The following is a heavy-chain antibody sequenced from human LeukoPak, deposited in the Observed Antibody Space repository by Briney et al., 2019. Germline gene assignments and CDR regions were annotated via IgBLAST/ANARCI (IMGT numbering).Heavy chain of an antibody. Sequence: ASETLSLTCTVSGGSISSYYGSWIRQPAGKGLEWIGRIYTSGSTNYNPSRKNRVTMSVDTSKNQFSLKMSSVTAADTAVYYCARGPNYYDSSGYFDDYYGMDVWGQGTTVTVSS. CDR3: ARGPNYYDSSGYFDDYYGMDV. D-gene: IGHD3-22*01. CDR1: GGSISSYY. V-gene: IGHV4-4*07. J-gene: IGHJ6*02. CDR2: IYTSGST.